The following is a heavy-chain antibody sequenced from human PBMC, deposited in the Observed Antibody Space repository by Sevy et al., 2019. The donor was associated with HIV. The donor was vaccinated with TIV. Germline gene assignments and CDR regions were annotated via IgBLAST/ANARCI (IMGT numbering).Heavy chain of an antibody. CDR2: IRNDPDGGTT. Sequence: GGSLRLSCTASGFTFRNAWMTWVHQVPGKGLEWVGRIRNDPDGGTTDYAAPVRGRFTISRDDSKNTMYLQMNSLRAEDTAVYYCARGSSSIGTNAFDIWGQGTMVTVSS. CDR1: GFTFRNAW. D-gene: IGHD6-6*01. CDR3: ARGSSSIGTNAFDI. V-gene: IGHV3-15*01. J-gene: IGHJ3*02.